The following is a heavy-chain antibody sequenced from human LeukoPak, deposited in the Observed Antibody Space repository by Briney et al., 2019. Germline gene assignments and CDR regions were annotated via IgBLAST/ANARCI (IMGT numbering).Heavy chain of an antibody. CDR3: AREIDYDILTGYYRGYWFDP. CDR2: IIPIFGTA. D-gene: IGHD3-9*01. Sequence: SVKVSCKASGGTLSSYAISWVRQAPGQGLEWMGGIIPIFGTANYAQKFQGRVTITTDESTSTAYMELSSLRSEDTAVYYCAREIDYDILTGYYRGYWFDPWGQGTLVTVSS. V-gene: IGHV1-69*05. J-gene: IGHJ5*02. CDR1: GGTLSSYA.